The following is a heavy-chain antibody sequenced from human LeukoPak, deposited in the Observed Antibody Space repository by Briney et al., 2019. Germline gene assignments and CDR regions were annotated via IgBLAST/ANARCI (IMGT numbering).Heavy chain of an antibody. D-gene: IGHD2-2*01. CDR3: ASEGYCSSTSCPLDY. CDR1: GGSISSGAYY. J-gene: IGHJ4*02. V-gene: IGHV4-30-4*01. Sequence: PSQTLSLTCTVSGGSISSGAYYWSWIRQPPGKGLEWIGLIYYSGSTYYNPSLKSRVTISVDTSKNQFSLKLSSVTAADTAVYYCASEGYCSSTSCPLDYWGQGTLVTVSS. CDR2: IYYSGST.